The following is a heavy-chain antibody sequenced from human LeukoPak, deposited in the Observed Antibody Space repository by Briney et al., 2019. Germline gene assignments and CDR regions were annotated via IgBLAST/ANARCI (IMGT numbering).Heavy chain of an antibody. CDR1: GYTFTSYG. J-gene: IGHJ4*02. D-gene: IGHD5-12*01. CDR3: ARGTPYSGYGA. CDR2: ISAYNGNT. Sequence: ASVKVSCKASGYTFTSYGISWVRQAPGQGLEWMGWISAYNGNTNYAQKLQGRVTMTRNTSISTAYMELSSLRSEDTAVYYCARGTPYSGYGAWGQGTLVTVSS. V-gene: IGHV1-18*01.